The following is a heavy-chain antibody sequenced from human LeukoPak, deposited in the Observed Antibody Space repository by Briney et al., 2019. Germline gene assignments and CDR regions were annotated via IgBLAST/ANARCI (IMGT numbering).Heavy chain of an antibody. D-gene: IGHD3-3*01. V-gene: IGHV3-49*04. CDR3: TRFTIVGVVDAFDI. CDR1: GLTLTTCA. J-gene: IGHJ3*02. CDR2: IRSKVYGGTT. Sequence: GGSLRLSCAASGLTLTTCAMSWVRQAPGKGLEWVGFIRSKVYGGTTEYAASVKVRFTISRDDSKSIAYLQMTSLKTEDAGVYYCTRFTIVGVVDAFDIWGQGTMVTVSS.